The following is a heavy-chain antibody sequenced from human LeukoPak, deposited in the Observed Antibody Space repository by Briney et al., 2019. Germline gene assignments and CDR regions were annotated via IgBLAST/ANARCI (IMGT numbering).Heavy chain of an antibody. V-gene: IGHV6-1*01. J-gene: IGHJ4*02. CDR2: TYYRSKWYN. CDR3: ARFLFREGQQLVPDY. D-gene: IGHD6-13*01. Sequence: SQTLSLTCAISGDSVSANGAAWNWIRQSPSRGLEWLGSTYYRSKWYNDYAVSVKSRITINPDTSKNQFSLQLNSVTPEDTAVYYCARFLFREGQQLVPDYWGQGTLVTVSS. CDR1: GDSVSANGAA.